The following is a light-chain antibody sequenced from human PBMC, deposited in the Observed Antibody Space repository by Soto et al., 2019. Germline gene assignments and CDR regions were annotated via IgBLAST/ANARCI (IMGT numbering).Light chain of an antibody. Sequence: QSVLTQPPSVSGAPGQRXTXXXXXXXXXXGAGYDVHWYQQLPGTAPKLLIYGNSNRPSGVPDRFSGSKSGTSASLAITGLQAEDEADYYCQSYDSSLSGAVFGGGTQLTVL. V-gene: IGLV1-40*01. CDR2: GNS. CDR1: XXXXGAGYD. J-gene: IGLJ7*01. CDR3: QSYDSSLSGAV.